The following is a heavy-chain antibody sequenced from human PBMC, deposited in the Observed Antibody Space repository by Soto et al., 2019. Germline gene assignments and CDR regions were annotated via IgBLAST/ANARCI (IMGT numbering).Heavy chain of an antibody. V-gene: IGHV3-73*01. D-gene: IGHD3-16*01. J-gene: IGHJ6*02. Sequence: GGSLRLSCAASGFTFSGSAMHWVRQASGKGLEWVGRIRSKANSYATAYAASVKGRFTISRDDSKNTAYLQMNSLKTEDTAVYYCSSSDTSQDPYDSLDVWGQGTTVPVAS. CDR3: SSSDTSQDPYDSLDV. CDR1: GFTFSGSA. CDR2: IRSKANSYAT.